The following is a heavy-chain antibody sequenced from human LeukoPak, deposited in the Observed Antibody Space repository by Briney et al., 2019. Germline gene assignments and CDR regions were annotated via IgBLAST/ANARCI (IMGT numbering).Heavy chain of an antibody. Sequence: ASVKVSCKASGYTFTGYYMHWVRQAPGQGLEWMGWINPNSGGTNYAQKFQGRVTMTRDMSTSTVYMELSSLRSEDTAVYYCARDTVAGKTLDYWGQGTLVTVSS. J-gene: IGHJ4*02. CDR1: GYTFTGYY. D-gene: IGHD6-19*01. CDR3: ARDTVAGKTLDY. CDR2: INPNSGGT. V-gene: IGHV1-2*02.